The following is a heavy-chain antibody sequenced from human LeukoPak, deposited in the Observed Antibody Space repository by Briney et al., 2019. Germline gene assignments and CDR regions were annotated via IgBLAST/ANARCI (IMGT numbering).Heavy chain of an antibody. CDR1: GFTFSSYG. CDR3: ARFFYGSETGWAGTNYNWFDP. CDR2: IRYDGSNK. J-gene: IGHJ5*02. Sequence: GGSLRLSCAASGFTFSSYGLHWVRQAPGKGLEWVAFIRYDGSNKYYADSVKGRFTISRDNAKNSLYLQMNSLRAEDTAVYYCARFFYGSETGWAGTNYNWFDPWGQGTLVTVSS. V-gene: IGHV3-30*02. D-gene: IGHD3-10*01.